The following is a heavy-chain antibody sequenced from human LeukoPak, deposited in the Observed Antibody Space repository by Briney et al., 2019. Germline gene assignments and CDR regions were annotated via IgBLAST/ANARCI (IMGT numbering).Heavy chain of an antibody. J-gene: IGHJ4*02. CDR1: GFTFSDYY. CDR3: ARHFVRDRCSSTSCPFDH. Sequence: GSLRLSCAASGFTFSDYYMSWIRQPPGKGLEWIGEINHSGSTNYNPSLKSRVTISVDTSKNQFSLKLSSVTAADTAVYYCARHFVRDRCSSTSCPFDHWGQGTLVTVSS. D-gene: IGHD2-2*01. V-gene: IGHV4-34*01. CDR2: INHSGST.